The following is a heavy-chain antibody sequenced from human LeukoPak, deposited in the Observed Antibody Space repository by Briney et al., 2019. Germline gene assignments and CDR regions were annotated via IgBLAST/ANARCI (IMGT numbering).Heavy chain of an antibody. J-gene: IGHJ5*02. D-gene: IGHD2-2*02. CDR1: GYTFTSYG. Sequence: ASVKVSCKASGYTFTSYGISWVRQAPGQGLEWMGWISAYNGNTNYAQKLQGRVTVTTDTSTSTAYMELRGLRSDDTAVYYCARDGGVVPAAISRWFDPWGQGTLVTVSS. V-gene: IGHV1-18*01. CDR2: ISAYNGNT. CDR3: ARDGGVVPAAISRWFDP.